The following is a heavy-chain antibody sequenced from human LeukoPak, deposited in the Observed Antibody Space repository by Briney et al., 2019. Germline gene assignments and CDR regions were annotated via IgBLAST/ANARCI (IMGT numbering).Heavy chain of an antibody. CDR3: AGGQGWHFDL. V-gene: IGHV3-7*01. CDR2: IKHDGSEE. D-gene: IGHD2-15*01. Sequence: GGSLRLSCAASGFTFSSYAMHWVRQAPGKGLEWVADIKHDGSEEHYVASVKGRFTISRDNAKLYLQMNSLRAEDTAVYYCAGGQGWHFDLWGRGTLITVSS. J-gene: IGHJ2*01. CDR1: GFTFSSYA.